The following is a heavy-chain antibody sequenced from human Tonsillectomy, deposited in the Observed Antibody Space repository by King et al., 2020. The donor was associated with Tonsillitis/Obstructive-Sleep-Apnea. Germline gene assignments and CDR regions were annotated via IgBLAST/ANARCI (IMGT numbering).Heavy chain of an antibody. CDR1: GFTFSSYA. D-gene: IGHD2-2*01. V-gene: IGHV3-23*01. J-gene: IGHJ3*02. CDR2: IRGSGGST. CDR3: AKTSHEQYHAFDI. Sequence: VQLLESGGGLVQPGGSLRLSCAASGFTFSSYAMSWVRQAPGKGLEWVSAIRGSGGSTYYADSVKGRVTNSRDNSKKTLYLQMNSLRAEDTAVYYCAKTSHEQYHAFDIWGQGTMVTVSS.